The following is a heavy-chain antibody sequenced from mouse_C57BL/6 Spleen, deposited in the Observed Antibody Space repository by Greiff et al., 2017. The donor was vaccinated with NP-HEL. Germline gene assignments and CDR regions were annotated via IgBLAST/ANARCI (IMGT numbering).Heavy chain of an antibody. CDR1: GFTFSDYY. V-gene: IGHV5-16*01. J-gene: IGHJ1*03. CDR3: AGGYWYFDV. Sequence: EVQLVESEGGLVQPGSSMKLSCTASGFTFSDYYMAWVRQVPEKGLEWVANINYDGSSTYYLDSLKSRFIISRDNAKNILYLQMSSLKSEDTATYYCAGGYWYFDVWGTGTTVTVSS. CDR2: INYDGSST.